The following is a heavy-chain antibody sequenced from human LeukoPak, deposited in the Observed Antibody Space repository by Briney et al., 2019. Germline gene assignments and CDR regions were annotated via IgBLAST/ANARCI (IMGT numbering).Heavy chain of an antibody. J-gene: IGHJ4*02. CDR1: GFTFSDYA. V-gene: IGHV3-23*01. Sequence: GGSLRLSCAASGFTFSDYAMSWVRQAPGKGLEWVSGISGSASTTSYADSVKGRFTISRDNSKNTLYLQMNSLRAEDTAVYYCARRVGATGFDYWGQGTLVTVCS. CDR3: ARRVGATGFDY. CDR2: ISGSASTT. D-gene: IGHD1-26*01.